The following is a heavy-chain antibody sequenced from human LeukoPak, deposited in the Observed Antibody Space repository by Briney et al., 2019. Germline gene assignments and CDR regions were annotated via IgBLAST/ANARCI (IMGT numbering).Heavy chain of an antibody. J-gene: IGHJ4*02. CDR2: IWYDGSNT. V-gene: IGHV3-33*01. D-gene: IGHD6-19*01. CDR3: ARGAYSSGWAYFDH. Sequence: GRSLRLSCAASGFTLNSYGMHWVRQAPGKGLEWVAVIWYDGSNTYYADSVKGRFTISRDDSKNTLYLQMNSLRAEDTAVYFCARGAYSSGWAYFDHWGQGTLVTVSS. CDR1: GFTLNSYG.